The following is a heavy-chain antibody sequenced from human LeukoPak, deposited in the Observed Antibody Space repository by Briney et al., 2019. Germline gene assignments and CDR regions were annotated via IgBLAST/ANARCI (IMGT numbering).Heavy chain of an antibody. V-gene: IGHV3-48*03. CDR2: ISSSGTTI. D-gene: IGHD5-24*01. Sequence: PGGSLRLSCAASGFSFSSSEMNWVRQAPGKGLEWISYISSSGTTIYYADSVKGRFTISRDNAKNSLYLQMNSLRAEDTAVYYCARDIRADGYNSVPFDYWGQGTLVTVSS. J-gene: IGHJ4*02. CDR3: ARDIRADGYNSVPFDY. CDR1: GFSFSSSE.